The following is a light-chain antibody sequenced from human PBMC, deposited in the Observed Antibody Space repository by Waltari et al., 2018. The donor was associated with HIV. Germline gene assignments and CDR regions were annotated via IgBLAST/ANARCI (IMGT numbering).Light chain of an antibody. Sequence: SYELTQPPSVSVSPGQTASLPCSGDTLGDTYACWYHQKPGQSPVLVIYQDSKRPSGIPERFSGSNSGNTATLTISGTQAMDEADYYCQAWDSNTWVFGGGTKLTVL. J-gene: IGLJ3*02. CDR1: TLGDTY. CDR2: QDS. CDR3: QAWDSNTWV. V-gene: IGLV3-1*01.